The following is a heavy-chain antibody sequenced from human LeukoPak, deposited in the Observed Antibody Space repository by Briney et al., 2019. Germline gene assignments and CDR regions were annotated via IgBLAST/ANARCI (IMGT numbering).Heavy chain of an antibody. V-gene: IGHV3-48*04. CDR1: GFTFSSYT. Sequence: GRSLRLSCAASGFTFSSYTTNWVRQAPGKGLEWVSYIDLSGSTLYYVDSVKGRFTISRDNAKNSLYLQMNSLRAEDTAVYYCARGPPLFDPWGQGTLVAVSS. CDR3: ARGPPLFDP. CDR2: IDLSGSTL. J-gene: IGHJ5*02.